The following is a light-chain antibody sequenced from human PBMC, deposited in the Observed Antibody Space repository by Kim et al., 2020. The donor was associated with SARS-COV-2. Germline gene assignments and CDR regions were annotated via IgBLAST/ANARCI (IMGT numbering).Light chain of an antibody. Sequence: SYELTQPLSVSVALGKTAKITCGGNNIGGKHVHWYQQKPGQAPVTVIYKNNNLPSGIPARFSGSNSGNAASLSITSVQVGDEAVYFCHVWDSNRVVFGGGTQLTVL. CDR1: NIGGKH. J-gene: IGLJ2*01. CDR2: KNN. CDR3: HVWDSNRVV. V-gene: IGLV3-9*01.